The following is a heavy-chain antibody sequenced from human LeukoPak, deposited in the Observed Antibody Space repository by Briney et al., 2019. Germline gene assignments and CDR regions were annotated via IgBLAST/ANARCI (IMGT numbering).Heavy chain of an antibody. CDR1: GYTLTELS. D-gene: IGHD3-22*01. CDR3: ARSSRRGIVHAFDI. J-gene: IGHJ3*02. Sequence: ASVKVSCKVSGYTLTELSMHWVRQAPGKGLEWMGGFDPEDGETIYARKFQGRVTMTEDTSTDTAYMELRSLRSDDTAVYYCARSSRRGIVHAFDIWGQGTMVTVSS. CDR2: FDPEDGET. V-gene: IGHV1-24*01.